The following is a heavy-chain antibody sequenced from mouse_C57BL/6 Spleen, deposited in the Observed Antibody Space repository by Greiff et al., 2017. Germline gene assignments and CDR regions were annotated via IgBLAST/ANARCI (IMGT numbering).Heavy chain of an antibody. J-gene: IGHJ3*01. V-gene: IGHV1-19*01. CDR3: ARGELGMYWFAY. Sequence: EVQLQQSGPVLVKPGASVKMSCKASGYTFTDYYMNWVKQSHGQGLEWIGVINPYNGGTSYNQKFKGKATLTVDKSSSTAYMELSSLTSEDSAVYYCARGELGMYWFAYWGQGTLVTVSA. CDR2: INPYNGGT. D-gene: IGHD4-1*01. CDR1: GYTFTDYY.